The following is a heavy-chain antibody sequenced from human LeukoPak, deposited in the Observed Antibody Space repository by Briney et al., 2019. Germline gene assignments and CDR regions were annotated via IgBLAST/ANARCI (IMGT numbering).Heavy chain of an antibody. Sequence: ASVKVSCKASGYTFTSYGIGWVRQAPGQGLEWMGWISAYNGNTNYAQKLKGRVTMTTDTSTSTAYMELRSLRSDDTAVYYCARDNFWAVRGVMGYWGQGTLVTVSS. D-gene: IGHD3-10*01. J-gene: IGHJ4*02. CDR3: ARDNFWAVRGVMGY. CDR2: ISAYNGNT. CDR1: GYTFTSYG. V-gene: IGHV1-18*01.